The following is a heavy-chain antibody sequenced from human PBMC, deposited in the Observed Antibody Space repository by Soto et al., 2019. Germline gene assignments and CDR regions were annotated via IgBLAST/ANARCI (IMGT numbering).Heavy chain of an antibody. J-gene: IGHJ6*01. CDR3: ARAVTWGLDV. CDR2: ISRSSTGI. CDR1: GFTFSLYS. Sequence: EVQLVESGGGLVQPGGSLRLSCAASGFTFSLYSMSWVRQAPGRGLEWVSYISRSSTGIHYADSVKGRFTISRDDVTNSMHLQMNSLRDGDTAVYYCARAVTWGLDVWGQGTTVSISS. V-gene: IGHV3-48*02. D-gene: IGHD3-10*01.